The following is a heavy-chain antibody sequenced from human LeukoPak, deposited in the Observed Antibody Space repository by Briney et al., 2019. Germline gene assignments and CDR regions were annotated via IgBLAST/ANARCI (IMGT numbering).Heavy chain of an antibody. CDR1: GGSISSGDYY. Sequence: SETLSLTCTVSGGSISSGDYYWSWIRQPPGKGLEWIGYIYYSGSTYYNPSLKSRVTISVDTSKNQFSLKLSSVTAADTAVYYCARVSNGYYDILTGYRYYFDYWGQGTLVTVSS. D-gene: IGHD3-9*01. V-gene: IGHV4-61*08. CDR2: IYYSGST. J-gene: IGHJ4*02. CDR3: ARVSNGYYDILTGYRYYFDY.